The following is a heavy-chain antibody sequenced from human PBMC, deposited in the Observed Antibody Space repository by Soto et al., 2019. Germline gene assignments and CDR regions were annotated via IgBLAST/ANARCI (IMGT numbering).Heavy chain of an antibody. Sequence: QVQLQESGPGLVKPSQTLSLTCTVSGGSISSGDYYWSWIRQPPGKGLEWIGYIYYSGSTYYNPSLKSRVTISVDTSRNQFSLKLSSVTAADTAVYYCAVVPAAIGYFRFFDPWGQGTLVTVSS. V-gene: IGHV4-30-4*01. J-gene: IGHJ5*02. D-gene: IGHD2-2*02. CDR2: IYYSGST. CDR3: AVVPAAIGYFRFFDP. CDR1: GGSISSGDYY.